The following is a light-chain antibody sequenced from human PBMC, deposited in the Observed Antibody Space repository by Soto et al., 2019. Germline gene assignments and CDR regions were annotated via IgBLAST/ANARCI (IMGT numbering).Light chain of an antibody. CDR2: DTS. V-gene: IGKV3-20*01. CDR1: QTLSNSF. J-gene: IGKJ4*01. CDR3: HRHEPYPLG. Sequence: EIVLTQSPGTLSLSPGERATLSCRASQTLSNSFIAWYQQKPGQAPRLLIYDTSSRATGVPDRYSASGSGTDFTLTISRLEPEDFATYYCHRHEPYPLGFGGGTKVDI.